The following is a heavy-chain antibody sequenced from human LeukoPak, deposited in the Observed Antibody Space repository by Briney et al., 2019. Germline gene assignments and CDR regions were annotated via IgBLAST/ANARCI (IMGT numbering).Heavy chain of an antibody. CDR3: ARYKRSGSYYNAWFDP. Sequence: PSETLSLTCTVSGGSVSSGSYYWSWIRQPPGKGLEWIGEINHSGSTNYNPSLKSRVTISVDTSKNQFSLKLSSATAADTAVYYCARYKRSGSYYNAWFDPWGQGTLVTVSS. CDR1: GGSVSSGSYY. J-gene: IGHJ5*02. D-gene: IGHD3-10*01. CDR2: INHSGST. V-gene: IGHV4-39*07.